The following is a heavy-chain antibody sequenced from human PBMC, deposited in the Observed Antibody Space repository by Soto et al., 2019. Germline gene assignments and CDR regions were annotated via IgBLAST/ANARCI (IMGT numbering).Heavy chain of an antibody. CDR1: GFTFSSYS. CDR2: ISSSSSYI. D-gene: IGHD2-2*01. Sequence: EVQLVESGGGLVKPGGSLSLSCAASGFTFSSYSMNWVRQAPGKGLEWVSSISSSSSYIYYADSVKGRFTISRDNAKNSLYLQMNSLRAEDTAVYYCARDKGRYCSSTSCYGAFDIWGQGTMVTVSS. V-gene: IGHV3-21*01. J-gene: IGHJ3*02. CDR3: ARDKGRYCSSTSCYGAFDI.